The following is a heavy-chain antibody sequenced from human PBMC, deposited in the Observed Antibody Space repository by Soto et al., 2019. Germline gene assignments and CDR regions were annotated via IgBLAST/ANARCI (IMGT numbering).Heavy chain of an antibody. J-gene: IGHJ5*02. Sequence: ASVKVSCKASGYTFTSYGISWVRQAPGQGLEWMGWISAYNGNTNYAQKLQGRVTMTTDTSTSTAYMELRSLRSDDTAVYYCAREPSPPILTILGVVTLDPWCQGTLVTGSS. D-gene: IGHD3-3*01. CDR3: AREPSPPILTILGVVTLDP. CDR1: GYTFTSYG. CDR2: ISAYNGNT. V-gene: IGHV1-18*01.